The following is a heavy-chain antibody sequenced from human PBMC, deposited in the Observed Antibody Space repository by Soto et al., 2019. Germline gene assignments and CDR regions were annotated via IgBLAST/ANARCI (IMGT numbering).Heavy chain of an antibody. V-gene: IGHV3-9*01. D-gene: IGHD1-26*01. J-gene: IGHJ6*02. CDR2: ISWNSGSI. CDR1: GLTFDDYA. Sequence: EVQLVESGGGLVQPGRSLRLSCEASGLTFDDYAMHWVRQAPGKGLEWVSGISWNSGSIGYADSVKARFTISRDNAKHSLYLQMNSLRAEDTAFYYCAKDISGRGSFYYYYGFYVWGQGPSVTVYS. CDR3: AKDISGRGSFYYYYGFYV.